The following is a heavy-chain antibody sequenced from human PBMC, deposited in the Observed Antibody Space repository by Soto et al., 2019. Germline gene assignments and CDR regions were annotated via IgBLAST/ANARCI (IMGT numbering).Heavy chain of an antibody. Sequence: GGSLRLSCVASGFVFKNYEMNWVRQAPGKGLEWISYISNSGNTIYVADSMRGRFTIPRDNAKNSLFLQMNSLRADDTAVYYCARDIDNRDYYYGLDVWGQGTTVTVS. D-gene: IGHD1-20*01. CDR2: ISNSGNTI. V-gene: IGHV3-48*03. CDR1: GFVFKNYE. CDR3: ARDIDNRDYYYGLDV. J-gene: IGHJ6*02.